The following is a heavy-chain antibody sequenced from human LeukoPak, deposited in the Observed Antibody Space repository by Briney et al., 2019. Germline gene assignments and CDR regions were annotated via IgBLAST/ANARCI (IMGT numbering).Heavy chain of an antibody. Sequence: SETLSLTCAVYGGSFSGYYWSWIRQPPGKGLEWIGEINHSGSTNYNPSLKSRVTISVDTSKNQFSLKLSSVTAADTAVYYCARGGYCSSTSCYLYFDLWGRGTLVTVSS. V-gene: IGHV4-34*01. D-gene: IGHD2-2*01. CDR2: INHSGST. CDR1: GGSFSGYY. CDR3: ARGGYCSSTSCYLYFDL. J-gene: IGHJ2*01.